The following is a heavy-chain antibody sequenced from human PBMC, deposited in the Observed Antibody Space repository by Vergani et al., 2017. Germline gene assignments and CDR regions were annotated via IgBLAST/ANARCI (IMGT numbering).Heavy chain of an antibody. V-gene: IGHV1-69*13. CDR2: IIPIFGTA. D-gene: IGHD2-21*02. Sequence: QVQLVQSGAEVKKPGASVKVSCKASGYTFTSYGISWVRQAPGQGLEWMGRIIPIFGTANYAQKFQGRVTITADESTSTAYMELSSLRSEDTAVYYCARGEQYCGGDCYPDYYYYGMDVWGQGTTVTVSS. J-gene: IGHJ6*02. CDR1: GYTFTSYG. CDR3: ARGEQYCGGDCYPDYYYYGMDV.